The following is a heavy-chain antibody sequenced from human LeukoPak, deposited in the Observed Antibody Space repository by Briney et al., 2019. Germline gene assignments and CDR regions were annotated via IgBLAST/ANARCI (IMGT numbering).Heavy chain of an antibody. CDR3: AGSSRPNYFDY. CDR2: IYSGGST. V-gene: IGHV3-53*01. Sequence: GGSLRLSCAASGFTVSSNYMSWVRQAPGKGLEWVSVIYSGGSTYYADSVKGRFTISRDNSKNTLYLQMNSLRAEDTAVYYCAGSSRPNYFDYWGQGTLVTVSS. D-gene: IGHD2-2*01. CDR1: GFTVSSNY. J-gene: IGHJ4*02.